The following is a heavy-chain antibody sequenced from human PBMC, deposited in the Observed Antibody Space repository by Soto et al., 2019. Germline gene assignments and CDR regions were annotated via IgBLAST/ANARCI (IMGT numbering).Heavy chain of an antibody. J-gene: IGHJ6*02. Sequence: GASVKVSCKASGYTFTSYYMHWVRQAPGQGLEWMGIINPSGGSTSYAQKFQGRVTMTRDTSTSTVYMELSSLRSEDTAVYYWARGYYYDSSGPFSPGMDVWGQGTTVTVSS. CDR1: GYTFTSYY. V-gene: IGHV1-46*01. CDR2: INPSGGST. CDR3: ARGYYYDSSGPFSPGMDV. D-gene: IGHD3-22*01.